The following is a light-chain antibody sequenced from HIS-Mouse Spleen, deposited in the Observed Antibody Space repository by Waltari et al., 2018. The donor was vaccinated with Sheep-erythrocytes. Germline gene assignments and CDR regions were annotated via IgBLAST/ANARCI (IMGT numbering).Light chain of an antibody. CDR2: DDS. Sequence: SYVLTQPPSVSVAPGQTARITCGGNNIGSKSVHWYQQKPGQAPVLVVYDDSDRTSGMPGRFAGSNSGNTATLTISRVEAGDEADYYCQVWDSSSDHVVFGGGTKLTVL. CDR1: NIGSKS. J-gene: IGLJ2*01. CDR3: QVWDSSSDHVV. V-gene: IGLV3-21*02.